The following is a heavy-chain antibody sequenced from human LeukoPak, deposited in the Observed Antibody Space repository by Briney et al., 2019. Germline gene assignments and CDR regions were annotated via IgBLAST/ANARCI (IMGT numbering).Heavy chain of an antibody. J-gene: IGHJ4*02. CDR1: GITLSNYG. D-gene: IGHD3-22*01. CDR3: AKRGVVIRVILVGFHKEAYYFDS. V-gene: IGHV3-23*01. Sequence: GGSLRLSCAVSGITLSNYGMSWVRQAPGKGLEWVAGISDCGGRTNYADSVKGRFTISRDNPKNTLYLQMNSLRAEDTAVYFCAKRGVVIRVILVGFHKEAYYFDSWGQGAQVTVSS. CDR2: ISDCGGRT.